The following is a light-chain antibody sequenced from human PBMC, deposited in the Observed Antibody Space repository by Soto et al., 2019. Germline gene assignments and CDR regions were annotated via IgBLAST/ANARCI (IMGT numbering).Light chain of an antibody. CDR2: GVT. CDR1: TNDVGGYNY. CDR3: SSYTSSYTWI. J-gene: IGLJ3*02. V-gene: IGLV2-14*03. Sequence: QSALTQPASVSGSPGQSITISCSGTTNDVGGYNYVSRYQQHPGKAPKLLIYGVTDRPSGVSSRFSGSKSGNAASLTISGLQAEDEGDYYCSSYTSSYTWIFGGGTKLTVL.